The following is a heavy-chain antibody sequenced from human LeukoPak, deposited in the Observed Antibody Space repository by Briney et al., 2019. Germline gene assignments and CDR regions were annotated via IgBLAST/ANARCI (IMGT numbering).Heavy chain of an antibody. Sequence: SETLSLTCTVSGGSISSGSYYWNWIRQPAGKRLEWLGHVFTRGTTNYNASLEGRLTISLDTAKNQFSLYLSSVTAADTAMYFCARSSLAVYFDYWGQGTLVTASS. V-gene: IGHV4-61*09. CDR1: GGSISSGSYY. D-gene: IGHD6-19*01. CDR2: VFTRGTT. J-gene: IGHJ4*02. CDR3: ARSSLAVYFDY.